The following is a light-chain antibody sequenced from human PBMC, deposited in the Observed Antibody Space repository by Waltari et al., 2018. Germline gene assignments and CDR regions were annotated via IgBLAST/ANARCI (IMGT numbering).Light chain of an antibody. V-gene: IGLV2-14*02. CDR3: SSYAGRSYV. J-gene: IGLJ1*01. Sequence: QSALTQPASVSGSPGQSITISCTGTSSDVGSYNFVSWYQQHPGKGPKLILYAVDKRTSGFSNRVSGSKSGNTASLTISGLQTEDEADYYCSSYAGRSYVFGTGTKVAVL. CDR1: SSDVGSYNF. CDR2: AVD.